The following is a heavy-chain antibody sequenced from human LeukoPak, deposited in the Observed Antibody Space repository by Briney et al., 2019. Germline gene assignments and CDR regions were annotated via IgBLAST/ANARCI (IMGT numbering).Heavy chain of an antibody. CDR1: GFTFNTYS. J-gene: IGHJ4*02. Sequence: GGSLRLSCAASGFTFNTYSMNWVRQAPGKGLAWISYISSSGDTIYYAESVQGRFTISRDNAKSSPYLQMNSLRDEDTGVYYCARDIYGGNPRTDYWGPGTLVTVSS. CDR3: ARDIYGGNPRTDY. V-gene: IGHV3-48*02. D-gene: IGHD4-23*01. CDR2: ISSSGDTI.